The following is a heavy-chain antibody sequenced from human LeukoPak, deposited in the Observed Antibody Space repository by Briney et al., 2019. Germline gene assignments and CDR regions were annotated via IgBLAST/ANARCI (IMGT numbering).Heavy chain of an antibody. V-gene: IGHV1-46*01. CDR1: GYTFTSYY. CDR2: INPSGGST. Sequence: ASVKVSCKASGYTFTSYYMHWVRQAPGQGLEWMGIINPSGGSTSYAQKFQGRVTMTRDTSTSTVYMELSSLRSEDTAVYYCARDLREYYGSGSYYYYYGMDVWGKGTTVTVSS. J-gene: IGHJ6*04. CDR3: ARDLREYYGSGSYYYYYGMDV. D-gene: IGHD3-10*01.